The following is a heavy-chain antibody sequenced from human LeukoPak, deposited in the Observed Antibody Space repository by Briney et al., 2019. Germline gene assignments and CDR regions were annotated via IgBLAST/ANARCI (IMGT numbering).Heavy chain of an antibody. Sequence: PGGSLRLSCAASGFTFSSYGMHWVRQAPGKGLEWVAFIRYDGSNKYCADSVKGRFTISRDNSKNTLYLQMNSLRAEDTAVYYCAKGSKLYYYYMDVWGKGTTVTVSS. J-gene: IGHJ6*03. CDR1: GFTFSSYG. CDR2: IRYDGSNK. V-gene: IGHV3-30*02. CDR3: AKGSKLYYYYMDV. D-gene: IGHD1-7*01.